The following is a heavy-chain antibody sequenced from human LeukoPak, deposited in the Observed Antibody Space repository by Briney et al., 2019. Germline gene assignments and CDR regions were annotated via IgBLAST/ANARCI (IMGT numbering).Heavy chain of an antibody. Sequence: GASVKVSCKTSGYSFILYGISWVRQAPGQGLDWMGWISAYNGNTNYAQKLQGRVTMTTDTSTSTAYMELRSLRSDDTAVYYCARVNDDYVWGSYRYTDYWGQGTLVTVSS. D-gene: IGHD3-16*02. CDR1: GYSFILYG. CDR3: ARVNDDYVWGSYRYTDY. J-gene: IGHJ4*02. V-gene: IGHV1-18*01. CDR2: ISAYNGNT.